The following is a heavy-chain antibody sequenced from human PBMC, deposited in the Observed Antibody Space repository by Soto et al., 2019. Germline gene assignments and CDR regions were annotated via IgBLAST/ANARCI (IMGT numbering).Heavy chain of an antibody. CDR1: GGTFSSYA. V-gene: IGHV1-69*13. Sequence: SVKVSCKASGGTFSSYAISWVRQAPGQGLEWMGGIIPIFGTANYAQKFQGRVTITADESTSTAYMELSSLRSEDTAVYYSASGFSSAYARHYYYYGMDVWGQGTTVTVSS. J-gene: IGHJ6*02. CDR2: IIPIFGTA. D-gene: IGHD3-22*01. CDR3: ASGFSSAYARHYYYYGMDV.